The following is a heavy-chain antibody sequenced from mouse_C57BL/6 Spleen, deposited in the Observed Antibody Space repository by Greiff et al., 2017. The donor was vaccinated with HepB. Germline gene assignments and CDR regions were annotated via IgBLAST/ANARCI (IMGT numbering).Heavy chain of an antibody. V-gene: IGHV1-18*01. D-gene: IGHD2-3*01. Sequence: EVQLQQSGPELVKPGASVKIPCKASGYTFTDYNMDWVKQSHGKSLEWIGDINPNNGGTIYNQKFKGKATLTVDKSSSTAYMELRSLTSEDTAVYYGARSPIYDGSPWFAYWGQGTLVTVSA. CDR3: ARSPIYDGSPWFAY. J-gene: IGHJ3*01. CDR2: INPNNGGT. CDR1: GYTFTDYN.